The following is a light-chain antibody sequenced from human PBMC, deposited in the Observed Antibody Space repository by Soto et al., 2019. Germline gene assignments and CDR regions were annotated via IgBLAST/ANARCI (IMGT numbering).Light chain of an antibody. V-gene: IGLV1-36*01. J-gene: IGLJ3*02. Sequence: QSVLTQPPSVSEAPRQRVTISCSGSQSNLGNNAVSWYQQLPGKAPKLLIYYDDLLPSGVSDRFSGSKSGTSASLAISGRQSEDAADYYCTAWDDNRNGLVFGGGTKLTVL. CDR3: TAWDDNRNGLV. CDR1: QSNLGNNA. CDR2: YDD.